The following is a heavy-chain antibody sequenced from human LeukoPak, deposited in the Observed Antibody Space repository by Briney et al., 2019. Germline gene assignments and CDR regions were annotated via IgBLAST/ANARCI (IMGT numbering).Heavy chain of an antibody. V-gene: IGHV3-33*01. CDR3: VRDGVGAPPFDY. CDR2: IWFDGKNE. CDR1: GFTFSSFG. Sequence: GSLRLSCAASGFTFSSFGMHWVRQAPGKGLEWVADIWFDGKNEHFADSVKGRFTISRDNAKNTLDLQMNNLRVEDTAVYYCVRDGVGAPPFDYWGEGVLVTVSS. D-gene: IGHD1-26*01. J-gene: IGHJ4*02.